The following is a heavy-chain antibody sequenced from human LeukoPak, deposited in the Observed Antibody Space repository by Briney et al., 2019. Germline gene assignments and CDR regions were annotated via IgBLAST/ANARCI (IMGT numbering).Heavy chain of an antibody. CDR1: GYTFTGYY. CDR3: ARARYYGETPDY. V-gene: IGHV1-2*02. CDR2: INPNSGGT. Sequence: ASVKVSCKASGYTFTGYYMHWVRQAPGQGLEWMGWINPNSGGTNYAQKFQGRVTMTRDTSISTAYMELSRLRSDDTAVYYCARARYYGETPDYWGQGTLVTVSS. D-gene: IGHD4-17*01. J-gene: IGHJ4*02.